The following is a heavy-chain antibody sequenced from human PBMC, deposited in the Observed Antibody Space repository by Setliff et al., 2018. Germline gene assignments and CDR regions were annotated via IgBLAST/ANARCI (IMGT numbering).Heavy chain of an antibody. CDR1: GGSISSGSHY. CDR3: AREFTVDSREAGYFNY. V-gene: IGHV4-39*02. J-gene: IGHJ4*01. Sequence: KPSETLSLTCSASGGSISSGSHYWAWIRQPPGKRLEWIGSVYYIGTTHYNPSLKSRVTISVDPSKNQFSLKMSSVTAADTAVYYCAREFTVDSREAGYFNYWGHGTLVTVSS. D-gene: IGHD6-13*01. CDR2: VYYIGTT.